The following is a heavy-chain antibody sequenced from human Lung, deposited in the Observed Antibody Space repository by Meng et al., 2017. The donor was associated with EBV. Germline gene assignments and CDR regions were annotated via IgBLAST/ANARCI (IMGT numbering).Heavy chain of an antibody. V-gene: IGHV4-30-2*01. J-gene: IGHJ4*02. Sequence: LHLAASRYGRATPSPTLSLTCAVSGGSISSGGYPWSWIRQPPGKGLEWIGYIYHSGSTYYNPSLKIRVTISVDRSKSQFSLELSSVTAADTAVYYCARSTFDYWGQGTLVTVSS. CDR1: GGSISSGGYP. CDR3: ARSTFDY. D-gene: IGHD1-26*01. CDR2: IYHSGST.